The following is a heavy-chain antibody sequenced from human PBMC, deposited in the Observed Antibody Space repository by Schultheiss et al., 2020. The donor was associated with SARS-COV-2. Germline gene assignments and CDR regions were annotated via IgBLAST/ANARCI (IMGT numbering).Heavy chain of an antibody. CDR3: AKDSTPPGYSSGLGSDY. CDR2: IWYDGSNK. CDR1: GFTFSSYG. D-gene: IGHD6-19*01. V-gene: IGHV3-33*06. Sequence: GGSLRLSCAASGFTFSSYGMHWVRQAPGKGLEWVAVIWYDGSNKYYADSVKGRFTISRDNSKNTLYLQMNSLRAEDTAVYYCAKDSTPPGYSSGLGSDYWGQGTLVTVSS. J-gene: IGHJ4*02.